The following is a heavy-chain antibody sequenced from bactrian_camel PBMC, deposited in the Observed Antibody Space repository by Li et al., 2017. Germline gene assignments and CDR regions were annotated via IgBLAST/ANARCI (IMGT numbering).Heavy chain of an antibody. Sequence: VESGGGLVQAGGSLRLSSAASGYVDSTYCMGWFRQAPGKERERVASIVSDGRTSYAVSVKGRFTISGDNAKNTVYLQMNSLKSEDTALYYCATDPTLILVAGGSVFGHWGQGTQVTVS. V-gene: IGHV3S53*01. CDR3: ATDPTLILVAGGSVFGH. CDR2: IVSDGRT. D-gene: IGHD6*01. CDR1: GYVDSTYC. J-gene: IGHJ4*01.